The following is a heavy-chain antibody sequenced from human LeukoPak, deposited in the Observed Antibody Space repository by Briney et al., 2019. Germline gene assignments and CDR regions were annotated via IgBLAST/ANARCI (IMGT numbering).Heavy chain of an antibody. Sequence: GGSLRLSCAASGFTFSSYSMNWVRQAPGKGLEWVSSISTSSSYISYADSVKGRFAISRDNAKNSLYLQMNSLRAEDTAVYYCARDTVTSRFDYWGQGTLVTVSS. CDR2: ISTSSSYI. V-gene: IGHV3-21*01. CDR3: ARDTVTSRFDY. D-gene: IGHD4-17*01. CDR1: GFTFSSYS. J-gene: IGHJ4*02.